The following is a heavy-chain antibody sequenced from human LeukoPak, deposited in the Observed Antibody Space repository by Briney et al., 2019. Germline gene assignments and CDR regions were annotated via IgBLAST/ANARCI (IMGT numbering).Heavy chain of an antibody. Sequence: SVKVSCKASGYTFTSYGISWVRQAPGQGLEWMGGIIPIFGTANYARKFQDRVTITADESTTTAYMELSSLRSEDTAVYYCARPLDSSGYYYDFWGQGTLVTVSS. V-gene: IGHV1-69*13. CDR2: IIPIFGTA. CDR3: ARPLDSSGYYYDF. D-gene: IGHD3-22*01. J-gene: IGHJ4*02. CDR1: GYTFTSYG.